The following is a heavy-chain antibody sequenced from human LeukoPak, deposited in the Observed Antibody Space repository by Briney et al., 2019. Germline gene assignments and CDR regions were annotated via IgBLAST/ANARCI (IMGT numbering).Heavy chain of an antibody. V-gene: IGHV4-61*02. CDR1: GGSISSGSYY. Sequence: PSQTLSLTCTVSGGSISSGSYYWRWLRQPAGKGLEWIGRIYTSGSTNYNPSLKSRVTITVVTSKKKFSLKLSSVTAADTAVYYCASSTMVVTPLSDHIDYWGQGTLVTVSS. CDR3: ASSTMVVTPLSDHIDY. J-gene: IGHJ4*02. CDR2: IYTSGST. D-gene: IGHD4-23*01.